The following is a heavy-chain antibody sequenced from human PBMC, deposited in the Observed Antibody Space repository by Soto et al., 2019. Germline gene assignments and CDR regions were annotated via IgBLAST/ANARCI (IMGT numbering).Heavy chain of an antibody. V-gene: IGHV3-7*03. Sequence: EVQLVESGGGLVQPGGSLRLSCAASGFTFSSYWMSWVRQAPGKGLEWVANIKQDGSEKYYVDSVKGRFTISRDNAKNSLYLQMNSLGAEDTAMYYCASQEAIVGARPYYSMDVWGQGTTVTVSS. CDR1: GFTFSSYW. D-gene: IGHD1-26*01. J-gene: IGHJ6*02. CDR2: IKQDGSEK. CDR3: ASQEAIVGARPYYSMDV.